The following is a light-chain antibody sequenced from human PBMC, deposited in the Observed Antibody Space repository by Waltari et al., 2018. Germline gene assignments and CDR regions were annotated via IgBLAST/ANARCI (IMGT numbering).Light chain of an antibody. V-gene: IGLV3-21*02. J-gene: IGLJ3*02. CDR2: VDN. CDR3: QVWDGITDEWV. Sequence: SYVLTQPHSVSVAPGETATIPCGGNNIGRKSVHWYQQKAGQAPVLVIYVDNDRPSGIPERFSGSNSGNTATLAISGVEARDEADYYCQVWDGITDEWVFGGGTKLTVL. CDR1: NIGRKS.